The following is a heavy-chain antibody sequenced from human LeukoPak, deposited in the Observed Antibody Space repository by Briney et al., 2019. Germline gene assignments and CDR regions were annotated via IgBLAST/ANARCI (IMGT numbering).Heavy chain of an antibody. CDR3: ARDVEWVTTAWVTKRILDY. V-gene: IGHV1-18*01. CDR1: GYTFTSYG. Sequence: GASVKVSCKASGYTFTSYGISWVRQAPGQGLEWMGWISAYNGNTNHAQKLQGRVTMTTDTSTSTAYMELRSLRSDDTAVYYCARDVEWVTTAWVTKRILDYWGQGTLVTVSS. D-gene: IGHD4-17*01. J-gene: IGHJ4*02. CDR2: ISAYNGNT.